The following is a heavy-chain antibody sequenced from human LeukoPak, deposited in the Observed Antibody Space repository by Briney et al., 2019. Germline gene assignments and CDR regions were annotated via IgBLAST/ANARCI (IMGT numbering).Heavy chain of an antibody. CDR1: GFTFSSYS. CDR2: ISSSSSTI. CDR3: AKSIEMATIGIDY. Sequence: GGSLRLSCAASGFTFSSYSMNWVRQAPGKGLEWVSYISSSSSTIYYADSVKGRFTISRDNAKNSLYLQMNSLRAEDTAVYYCAKSIEMATIGIDYWGQGTLVTASS. V-gene: IGHV3-48*01. D-gene: IGHD5-24*01. J-gene: IGHJ4*02.